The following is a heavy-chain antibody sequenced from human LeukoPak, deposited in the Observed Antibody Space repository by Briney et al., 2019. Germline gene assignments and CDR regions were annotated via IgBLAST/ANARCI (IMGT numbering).Heavy chain of an antibody. CDR2: INQDGSEK. CDR1: GFTLSSYW. CDR3: ARDAYCSGGSCCVY. V-gene: IGHV3-7*01. J-gene: IGHJ4*02. Sequence: PGGSLRLSCAASGFTLSSYWMSWVRQVPGMGLEWVANINQDGSEKYYVDSVKGRFTISRDNAENSLYLQMSSLRAEDTAVYYCARDAYCSGGSCCVYWGQGTLVTVSS. D-gene: IGHD2-15*01.